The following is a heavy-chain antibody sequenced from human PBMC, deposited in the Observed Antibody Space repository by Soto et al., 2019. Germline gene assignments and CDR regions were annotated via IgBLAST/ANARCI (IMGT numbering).Heavy chain of an antibody. CDR2: IIPIFGTA. J-gene: IGHJ6*02. V-gene: IGHV1-69*13. CDR3: ARDTARAMVRIYYGMDV. D-gene: IGHD3-10*01. CDR1: GGTFSSYA. Sequence: SVKVSCKAPGGTFSSYAITWVRQAPGQGLEWMGGIIPIFGTANYAQKFQGRVTITADESTSTAYMELSSLRAEDTAVYYCARDTARAMVRIYYGMDVWGQGTTVTVSS.